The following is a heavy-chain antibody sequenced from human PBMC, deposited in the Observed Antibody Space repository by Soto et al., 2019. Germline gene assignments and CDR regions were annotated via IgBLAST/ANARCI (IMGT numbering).Heavy chain of an antibody. CDR2: ISDDGSSK. Sequence: HPGGSLRLSCAASRFSFQSYGMHWVRQTPGKGLEWVAVISDDGSSKGYADSVKGRFTISRDNSKKTLFLQMDTVRPDDTGVYYCTTLTAGSLWFGLHPLGPFDFWGQGT. V-gene: IGHV3-30*03. J-gene: IGHJ4*02. D-gene: IGHD3-10*01. CDR3: TTLTAGSLWFGLHPLGPFDF. CDR1: RFSFQSYG.